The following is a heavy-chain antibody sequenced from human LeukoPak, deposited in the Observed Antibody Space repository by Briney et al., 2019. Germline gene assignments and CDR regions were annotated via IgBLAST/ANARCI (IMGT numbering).Heavy chain of an antibody. CDR2: ISPDGMTT. D-gene: IGHD6-13*01. CDR1: GFTFGSFW. V-gene: IGHV3-74*01. J-gene: IGHJ5*02. CDR3: ARTRTLPVAGGFDA. Sequence: GSLRLSCAASGFTFGSFWMHWVRQDPGKGLVWVSRISPDGMTTIHADSVKGRFTVSRDNAKNTLYLQMNSLRAEDTAVYYCARTRTLPVAGGFDAWGQGTLVTVSS.